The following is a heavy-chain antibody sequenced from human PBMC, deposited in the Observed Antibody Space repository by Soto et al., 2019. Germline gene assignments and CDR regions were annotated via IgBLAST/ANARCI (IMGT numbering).Heavy chain of an antibody. CDR2: IIPIFGTA. D-gene: IGHD6-25*01. V-gene: IGHV1-69*13. CDR3: ARDRLAWPFAFDI. J-gene: IGHJ3*02. CDR1: GGTFSSYA. Sequence: ASVKVSCKASGGTFSSYAISWVRQAPGQGLEWMGGIIPIFGTANYAQKFQGRVTITADESTSTAYMELSSLRSEDTAVYYCARDRLAWPFAFDIWGQGTMVTVSS.